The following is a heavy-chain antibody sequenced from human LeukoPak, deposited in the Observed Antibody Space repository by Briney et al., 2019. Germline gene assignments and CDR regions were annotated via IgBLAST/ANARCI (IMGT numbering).Heavy chain of an antibody. CDR2: ISGSGGST. CDR3: AKSGYNRFDY. J-gene: IGHJ4*02. Sequence: PGGSLRLSCAASGFTFSRYGMSWVRQAPGKGLEWVSAISGSGGSTYYADSVKGRFNISSDNSKNTLYLQMNSLRAEDTAVYYCAKSGYNRFDYWGQGTLVTVSS. CDR1: GFTFSRYG. V-gene: IGHV3-23*01. D-gene: IGHD5-24*01.